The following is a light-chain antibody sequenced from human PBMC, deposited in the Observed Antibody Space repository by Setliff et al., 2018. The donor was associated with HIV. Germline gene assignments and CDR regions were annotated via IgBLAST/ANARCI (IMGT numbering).Light chain of an antibody. CDR2: DVT. J-gene: IGLJ1*01. V-gene: IGLV2-14*03. Sequence: QSALTQPASVSGSPGQSITISCTGASSDVRDYNFVSWYQQHPGKAPKVLIYDVTKRPSGVSNRFSASKSGNTASLTISGLQAEDEADYYCSSYTSSSTPYVFGTGTKVTV. CDR3: SSYTSSSTPYV. CDR1: SSDVRDYNF.